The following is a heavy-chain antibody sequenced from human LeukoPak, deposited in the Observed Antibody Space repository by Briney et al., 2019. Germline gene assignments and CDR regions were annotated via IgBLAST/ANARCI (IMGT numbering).Heavy chain of an antibody. CDR2: IIPIFGTA. D-gene: IGHD3-9*01. CDR1: GGTFSSYA. Sequence: GASVKVSCKASGGTFSSYAISWVRQAPGQGLEWMGGIIPIFGTANYAQKLQGRVTITADESTSTAYMELSSLRSEDTAVYYCARARTYYDILTGYVPGRDAFDIWGQGTMVTVSS. V-gene: IGHV1-69*13. CDR3: ARARTYYDILTGYVPGRDAFDI. J-gene: IGHJ3*02.